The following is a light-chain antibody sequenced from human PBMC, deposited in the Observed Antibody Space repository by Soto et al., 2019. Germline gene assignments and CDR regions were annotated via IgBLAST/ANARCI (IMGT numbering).Light chain of an antibody. CDR1: SSDVGGSGL. CDR2: EVT. V-gene: IGLV2-14*02. CDR3: SSKRDSSTLFV. Sequence: QSALTQPASVSGSPAQSITISCTGSSSDVGGSGLVSWYQFHPGKAPKLLIFEVTNRPSGVSDRFSGSKSGNTASLTISGLQAEDEADYYCSSKRDSSTLFVFGTGTKVTVL. J-gene: IGLJ1*01.